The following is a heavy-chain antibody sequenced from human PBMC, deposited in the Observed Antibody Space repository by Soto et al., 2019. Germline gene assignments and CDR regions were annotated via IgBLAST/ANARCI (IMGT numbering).Heavy chain of an antibody. CDR3: ARSPLSYDHVRQTWREVGDSFDL. Sequence: SETLSLACAIYNSSLGAFHWTWIRQPPGKGRGWVGELIHGGSTNSNPCLKSRVTLSLDSCESQFSLDVISVTGAETAVYYCARSPLSYDHVRQTWREVGDSFDLWGRGTSVT. D-gene: IGHD3-10*02. V-gene: IGHV4-34*12. CDR2: LIHGGST. J-gene: IGHJ3*01. CDR1: NSSLGAFH.